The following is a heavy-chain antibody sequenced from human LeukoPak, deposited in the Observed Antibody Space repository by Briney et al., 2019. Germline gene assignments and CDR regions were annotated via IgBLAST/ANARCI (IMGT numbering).Heavy chain of an antibody. CDR2: ISSSGSTI. D-gene: IGHD6-19*01. Sequence: GGSLRLSCAAYGFTFSSYEMNWVRQAPGKGLEWVSYISSSGSTIYYADSVKGRFTISRDNAKNSLYLQMKSLRAEDTAVYYCAREVGGWYGGDAFDIWGQGTMVTVSS. CDR3: AREVGGWYGGDAFDI. V-gene: IGHV3-48*03. J-gene: IGHJ3*02. CDR1: GFTFSSYE.